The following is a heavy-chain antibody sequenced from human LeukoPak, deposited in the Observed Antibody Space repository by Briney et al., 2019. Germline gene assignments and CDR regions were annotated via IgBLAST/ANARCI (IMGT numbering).Heavy chain of an antibody. CDR2: MNPNSGNT. V-gene: IGHV1-8*03. CDR3: ARGIRRNINYWFDP. D-gene: IGHD1-14*01. Sequence: ASVKVSCKASGYTFTSYDINWVRQATGQGLEWMGWMNPNSGNTGYAQKFQGRVTITRNTSISTAYMELSRLRSDDTAVYYCARGIRRNINYWFDPWGQGTLVTVSS. J-gene: IGHJ5*02. CDR1: GYTFTSYD.